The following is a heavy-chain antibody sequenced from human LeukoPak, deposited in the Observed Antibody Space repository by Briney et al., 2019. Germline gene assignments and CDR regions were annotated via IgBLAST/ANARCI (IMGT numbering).Heavy chain of an antibody. CDR2: IGTAGDT. D-gene: IGHD3-10*01. J-gene: IGHJ3*02. V-gene: IGHV3-13*04. CDR1: GFTVSSNY. CDR3: ARARNYYGSGNYYAGAFDI. Sequence: PGGSLRLSCAASGFTVSSNYMNWVRQATGKGLEWVSAIGTAGDTYYPGSVKGRFTISRENAKNSLYLQMNSLRAGDTAVYYCARARNYYGSGNYYAGAFDIWGQGTMVTVSS.